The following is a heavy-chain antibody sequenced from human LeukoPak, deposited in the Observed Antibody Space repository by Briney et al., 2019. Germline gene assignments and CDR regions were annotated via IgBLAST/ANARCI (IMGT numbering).Heavy chain of an antibody. D-gene: IGHD2-2*01. CDR1: AFTFSSYG. J-gene: IGHJ6*03. Sequence: SGGSLRLSCAASAFTFSSYGMSWVRQAPGKGLEWVSAISGDGRDIFYADAVKGRFTISRDNSKNTLYLQMNSLRVEDTAVYYCARVGYCSSTSCYRWWGYYYYYYMDVWGKGTTVTISS. V-gene: IGHV3-23*01. CDR3: ARVGYCSSTSCYRWWGYYYYYYMDV. CDR2: ISGDGRDI.